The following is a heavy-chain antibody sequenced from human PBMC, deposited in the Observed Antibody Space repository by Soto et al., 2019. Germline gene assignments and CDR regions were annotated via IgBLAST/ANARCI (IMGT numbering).Heavy chain of an antibody. CDR1: GYSFTSYW. V-gene: IGHV5-51*01. CDR3: ARRRNTAMVPNTFDY. Sequence: GESLKISCKGSGYSFTSYWIGWVRQMPGKGLEWMGIIYPGDSDTRYSPSFQGQVTNSADKSISTAYLQWSSLKASDTAMYYCARRRNTAMVPNTFDYWGQGTLVTVSS. D-gene: IGHD5-18*01. J-gene: IGHJ4*02. CDR2: IYPGDSDT.